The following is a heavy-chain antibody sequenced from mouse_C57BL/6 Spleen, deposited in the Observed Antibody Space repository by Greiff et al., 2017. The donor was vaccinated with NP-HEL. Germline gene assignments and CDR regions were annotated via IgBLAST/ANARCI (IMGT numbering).Heavy chain of an antibody. CDR2: IDPEDGDT. CDR3: ARNGNCGSPYAMDY. CDR1: GYNIKDYY. V-gene: IGHV14-2*01. D-gene: IGHD1-1*01. Sequence: VQLQQSGAELVKPGASVKLSCTASGYNIKDYYMHWVKQRTEQGLEWIGRIDPEDGDTKYAPKFQGKATITADTSSNTAYLQLSSLTSEDTAVYYCARNGNCGSPYAMDYWGQGTSVTVSS. J-gene: IGHJ4*01.